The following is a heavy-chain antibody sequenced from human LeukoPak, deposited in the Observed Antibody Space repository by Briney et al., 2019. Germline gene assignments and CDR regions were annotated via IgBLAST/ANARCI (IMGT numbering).Heavy chain of an antibody. CDR1: GGSISSYY. CDR2: IYYSGST. Sequence: SETLSLTCTVSGGSISSYYWSWIRQPPGKGLEWIGYIYYSGSTNYNPSLKSRVTISVDTSKNQFSLKLSSVTAADTAVYYCARQKVITLGGFTPPFDYGGQEPLVTVSS. D-gene: IGHD3-16*01. J-gene: IGHJ4*02. V-gene: IGHV4-59*08. CDR3: ARQKVITLGGFTPPFDY.